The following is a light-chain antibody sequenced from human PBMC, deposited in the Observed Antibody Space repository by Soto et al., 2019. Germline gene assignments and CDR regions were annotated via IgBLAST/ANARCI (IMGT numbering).Light chain of an antibody. CDR2: KAS. V-gene: IGKV1-5*03. CDR1: QSINNW. J-gene: IGKJ1*01. Sequence: DIQMTQFPSTLSASVGDRVTITCRASQSINNWLAWYQQKPGKAPKLLINKASNLESGVPSRFSGSGFGTEFTLTNSSLQTDDFANYYCQQYNSYSMFGQGTKV. CDR3: QQYNSYSM.